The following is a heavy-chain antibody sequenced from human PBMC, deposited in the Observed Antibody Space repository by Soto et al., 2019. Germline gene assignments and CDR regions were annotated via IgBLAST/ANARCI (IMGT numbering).Heavy chain of an antibody. CDR1: GGSVYSDGYY. D-gene: IGHD6-13*01. Sequence: PSETLSLTCIVSGGSVYSDGYYWSWIRPPPGKGREWIGEINHSGSTNYNPSLKGRVTISVDTSKNQFSLKLSSVTAADTAVYYCARTYSSSWFPFDYWGQGTLVTVSS. CDR2: INHSGST. CDR3: ARTYSSSWFPFDY. J-gene: IGHJ4*02. V-gene: IGHV4-34*01.